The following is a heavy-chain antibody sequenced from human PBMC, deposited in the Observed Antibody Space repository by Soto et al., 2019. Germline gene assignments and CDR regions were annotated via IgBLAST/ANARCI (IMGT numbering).Heavy chain of an antibody. J-gene: IGHJ4*02. CDR1: GFTFSTYD. D-gene: IGHD2-8*01. CDR3: AIETCVNVSMYLAY. CDR2: ISEAGSSK. Sequence: QVQLLESGGGVVQPGRSLRLSCAASGFTFSTYDMNWVRQAPGKGLEWVAVISEAGSSKYYADSVKGRFTISRDNSKNALYLQMNSLRAEETAGYYIAIETCVNVSMYLAYWGQGTLVTVSS. V-gene: IGHV3-30*03.